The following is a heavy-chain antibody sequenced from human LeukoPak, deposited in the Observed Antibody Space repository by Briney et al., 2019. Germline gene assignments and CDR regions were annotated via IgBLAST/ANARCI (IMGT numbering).Heavy chain of an antibody. V-gene: IGHV3-53*05. CDR1: GFIVSSNY. Sequence: GGSLRLSCAASGFIVSSNYMSWVRQAPGKGLEWVSIIYSDGSTYYADSVKGRFTISRDNAKNMLYLQVNSLRSEDTAVYYCATCAPYYDFGTKTSTRYYYYGMDVWGQGTTVTVSS. CDR2: IYSDGST. D-gene: IGHD3-3*01. CDR3: ATCAPYYDFGTKTSTRYYYYGMDV. J-gene: IGHJ6*02.